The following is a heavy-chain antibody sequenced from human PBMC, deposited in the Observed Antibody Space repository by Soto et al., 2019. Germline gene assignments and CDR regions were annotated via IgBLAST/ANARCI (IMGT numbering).Heavy chain of an antibody. Sequence: QLQLQESGPGLVKPSETLSLTCTVSGGSISSNYYYWGWIRQPPGKGLEWIGSIYYSGSTYYNPSLKSRVTXSXDXXKIQFSLKLSSVTAADTAVYYCARPSGSYLYYFDYWGQGTLVTVSS. V-gene: IGHV4-39*01. D-gene: IGHD1-26*01. J-gene: IGHJ4*02. CDR3: ARPSGSYLYYFDY. CDR2: IYYSGST. CDR1: GGSISSNYYY.